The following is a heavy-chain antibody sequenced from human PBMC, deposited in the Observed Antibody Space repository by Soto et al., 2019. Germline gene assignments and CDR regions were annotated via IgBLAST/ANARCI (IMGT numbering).Heavy chain of an antibody. Sequence: XPVKVSFKPCWYPFTAYYIHWMRQAPGQGLEWMGWVDPNSGDSRKVQSSQCRVTMARDTSTSTVYMELSWLRSDDAAVYYCARDDYGPLDYWGKGTLVTVSS. D-gene: IGHD3-10*01. V-gene: IGHV1-2*02. CDR3: ARDDYGPLDY. CDR1: WYPFTAYY. CDR2: VDPNSGDS. J-gene: IGHJ4*02.